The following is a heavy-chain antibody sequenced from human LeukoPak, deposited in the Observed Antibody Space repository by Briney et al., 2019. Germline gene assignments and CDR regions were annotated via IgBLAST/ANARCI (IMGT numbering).Heavy chain of an antibody. CDR1: GFTFSSYA. Sequence: GGSLRLSCAASGFTFSSYAMSWVRQAPGKGLEWVSAISCSGSDTEYADSVKGRFTISRDNSKNTLYLQMSSLRVEDTAVYYCAKCSATCYANAFDIWGQGTMVTVSS. V-gene: IGHV3-23*01. J-gene: IGHJ3*02. D-gene: IGHD2-2*01. CDR3: AKCSATCYANAFDI. CDR2: ISCSGSDT.